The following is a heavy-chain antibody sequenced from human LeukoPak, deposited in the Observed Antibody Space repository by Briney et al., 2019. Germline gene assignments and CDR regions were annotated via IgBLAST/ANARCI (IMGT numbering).Heavy chain of an antibody. Sequence: GGSLRLSCAASGFTFSDYYMSWIRQAPGKGLEWVSYISSSGSTIYYADSVKGRFTISRDNAKNPLYLQMNSLRAEDTAVYYCAREYYDILTGYPHIDYWGQGTLVTVSS. J-gene: IGHJ4*02. CDR2: ISSSGSTI. CDR1: GFTFSDYY. CDR3: AREYYDILTGYPHIDY. V-gene: IGHV3-11*01. D-gene: IGHD3-9*01.